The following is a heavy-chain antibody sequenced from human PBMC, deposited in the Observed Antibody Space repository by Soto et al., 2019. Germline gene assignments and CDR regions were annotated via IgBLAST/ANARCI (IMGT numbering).Heavy chain of an antibody. CDR1: GFTFSSYA. CDR3: ASFDDYGDYVNDY. J-gene: IGHJ4*02. Sequence: GGSLRLSCAASGFTFSSYAMHWVRQAPGKGLEWVAVISYDGSNKYYADSVKGRFTISRDNSKNTLYLQMNSLRAEDTAVYYCASFDDYGDYVNDYWGQGTLVTVSS. CDR2: ISYDGSNK. D-gene: IGHD4-17*01. V-gene: IGHV3-30-3*01.